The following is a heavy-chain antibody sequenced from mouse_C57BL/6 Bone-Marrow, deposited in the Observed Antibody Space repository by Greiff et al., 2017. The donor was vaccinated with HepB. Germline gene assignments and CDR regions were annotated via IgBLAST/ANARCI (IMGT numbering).Heavy chain of an antibody. CDR3: AIYGSSPHWYFDV. J-gene: IGHJ1*03. V-gene: IGHV3-6*01. Sequence: LVESGPGLVKPSQSLSLTCSVTGYSITSGYYWNWIRQFPGNKLEWMGYISYDGSNNYNPSLKNRISITRDTSKNQFFLKLNSVTTEDTATYYCAIYGSSPHWYFDVWGTGTTVTVSS. CDR1: GYSITSGYY. CDR2: ISYDGSN. D-gene: IGHD1-1*01.